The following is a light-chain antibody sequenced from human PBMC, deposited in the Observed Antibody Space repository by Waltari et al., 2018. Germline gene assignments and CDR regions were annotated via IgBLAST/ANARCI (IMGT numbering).Light chain of an antibody. CDR1: NSDVGNYNL. CDR3: CSYAGSGTYV. J-gene: IGLJ1*01. CDR2: EVI. Sequence: QSALTQPASVSGTPGQSITISCTGTNSDVGNYNLVSWYQHHPGEAPKLMICEVIKRPLGVSNRFSGSKAGNTASLTISGLQAEDEADYYCCSYAGSGTYVFGTGTKVTVL. V-gene: IGLV2-23*02.